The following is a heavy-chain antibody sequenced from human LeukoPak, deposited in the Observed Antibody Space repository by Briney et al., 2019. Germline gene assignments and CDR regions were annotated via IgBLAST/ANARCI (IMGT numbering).Heavy chain of an antibody. CDR2: ISGSGGST. CDR1: GFTFSSYA. J-gene: IGHJ4*02. V-gene: IGHV3-23*01. CDR3: AKDRAVADSTGVFDY. D-gene: IGHD6-19*01. Sequence: GGSLRLSCAASGFTFSSYAMSWVRQAPGKGLEWVSAISGSGGSTYYADSVKGRFTISRDNSKNTLHLQMNSLRAEDTAVYYCAKDRAVADSTGVFDYWGQGTLVTVSS.